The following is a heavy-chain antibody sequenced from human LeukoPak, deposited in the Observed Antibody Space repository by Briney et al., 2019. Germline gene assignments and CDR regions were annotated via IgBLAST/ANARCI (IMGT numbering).Heavy chain of an antibody. V-gene: IGHV3-74*01. CDR2: INSDGSST. J-gene: IGHJ4*02. CDR1: GFTFSSYW. Sequence: GGSLRLSCAASGFTFSSYWMHWVRHAPGKGLVWVSRINSDGSSTSYADSVKGRFTISRDNAKNTLYLQMNSLRAEDTAVYYCARQEQSSRISSYFDYWGQGTLVTVSS. D-gene: IGHD6-13*01. CDR3: ARQEQSSRISSYFDY.